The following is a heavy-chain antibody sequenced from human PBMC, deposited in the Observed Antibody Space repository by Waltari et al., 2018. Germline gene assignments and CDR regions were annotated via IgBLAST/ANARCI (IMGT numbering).Heavy chain of an antibody. CDR3: ARGRHYFDY. CDR1: GASISSYS. Sequence: QVQLQESGPGLVKPSETLSPPCTVSGASISSYSWSWIRQPPGKGLEWIGYIYYSGSTNYNPSLKSRVTISVDTSKNQFSLKLSSVTAADTAVYYCARGRHYFDYWGQGTLVTVSS. V-gene: IGHV4-59*01. CDR2: IYYSGST. J-gene: IGHJ4*02.